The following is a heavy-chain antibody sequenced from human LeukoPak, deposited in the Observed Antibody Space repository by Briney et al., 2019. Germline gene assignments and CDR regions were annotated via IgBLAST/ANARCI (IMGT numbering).Heavy chain of an antibody. Sequence: GGSLRLSCAASGFTFSSYSMNWVRQAPGKGPEWVSYISSGSSNIYYADSVKGRFTISRDNAKNSLYLQMNSLRAEDTAVYYCAHLARGVEVAGDYLTWGQGTLVTVSS. J-gene: IGHJ4*02. CDR2: ISSGSSNI. CDR3: AHLARGVEVAGDYLT. V-gene: IGHV3-48*01. CDR1: GFTFSSYS. D-gene: IGHD6-19*01.